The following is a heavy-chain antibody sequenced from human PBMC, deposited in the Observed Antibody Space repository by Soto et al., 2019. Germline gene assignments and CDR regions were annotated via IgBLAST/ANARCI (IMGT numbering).Heavy chain of an antibody. V-gene: IGHV1-69*01. D-gene: IGHD6-19*01. J-gene: IGHJ4*02. Sequence: QVQLVQSGAEVKQPGSSVKVSCKTSGGTFSTYAIYWVRQAPGQGLEWMGASVPLFGTADYAQKFQGRVTITAHESTSTAYMELSSLRSEDTAVYYCARPKGSYSSGYYYFDYWGQGTRVTVS. CDR2: SVPLFGTA. CDR1: GGTFSTYA. CDR3: ARPKGSYSSGYYYFDY.